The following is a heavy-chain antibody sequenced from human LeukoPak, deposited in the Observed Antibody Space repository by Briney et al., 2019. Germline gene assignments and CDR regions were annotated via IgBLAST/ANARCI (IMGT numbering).Heavy chain of an antibody. Sequence: SETLSLTCTVSGDSISTSNSYWGWIRQPPGKGLEWIGSIYYSGNTYYNPSLKSRVTISVDTSKNQFSLKLSSVTAADTAVYYCARGPAAILSVYFDYWGQGTLVTVSS. CDR3: ARGPAAILSVYFDY. V-gene: IGHV4-39*07. CDR1: GDSISTSNSY. D-gene: IGHD3-9*01. CDR2: IYYSGNT. J-gene: IGHJ4*02.